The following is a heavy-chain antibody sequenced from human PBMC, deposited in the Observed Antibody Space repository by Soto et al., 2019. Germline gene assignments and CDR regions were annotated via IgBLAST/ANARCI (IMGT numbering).Heavy chain of an antibody. V-gene: IGHV4-59*01. CDR2: IYFSGST. CDR1: VCSFNNYY. D-gene: IGHD3-10*02. Sequence: SLCLSFTLSVCSFNNYYCSSIVHPPGSALERIGYIYFSGSTNYNPSLNPPGSILVDTSKNQFSLNLTSVTAVDTGVYYCARGPNRYYFDNWGRGTLVTVSS. CDR3: ARGPNRYYFDN. J-gene: IGHJ4*02.